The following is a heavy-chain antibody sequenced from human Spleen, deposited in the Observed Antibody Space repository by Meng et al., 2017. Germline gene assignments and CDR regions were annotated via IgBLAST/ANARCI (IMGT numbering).Heavy chain of an antibody. Sequence: SVKVSCKASGGTFNSCRISWVRQAPGQGLEWMGGIIPAFGTTNYAQKFQGRVTITADESTSTAYMELSSLRPEDTAIYYCARYRDSSGWFTQYGLDVWGRGPRSPSPQ. CDR2: IIPAFGTT. D-gene: IGHD6-13*01. V-gene: IGHV1-69*13. J-gene: IGHJ6*01. CDR3: ARYRDSSGWFTQYGLDV. CDR1: GGTFNSCR.